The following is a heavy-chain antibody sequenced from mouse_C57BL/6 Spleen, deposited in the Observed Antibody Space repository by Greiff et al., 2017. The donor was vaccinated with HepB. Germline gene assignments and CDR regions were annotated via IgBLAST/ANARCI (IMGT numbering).Heavy chain of an antibody. V-gene: IGHV5-17*01. D-gene: IGHD3-2*02. CDR3: ALDSSGF. CDR1: GFTFSDYG. Sequence: EVKVVESGGGLVKPGGSLKLSCAASGFTFSDYGMHWVRQAPEKGLEWVAYISSGSSTINYADTVKGRFTISRDNAKDTLFLQMTSLRSEDTAMYYCALDSSGFWGQGTLVTVSA. J-gene: IGHJ3*01. CDR2: ISSGSSTI.